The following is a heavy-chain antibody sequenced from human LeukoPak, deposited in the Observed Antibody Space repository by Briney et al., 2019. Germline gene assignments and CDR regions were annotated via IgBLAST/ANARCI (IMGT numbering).Heavy chain of an antibody. J-gene: IGHJ5*02. V-gene: IGHV4-61*02. CDR1: GGSISSGSYY. CDR3: ARGSGWLQPLDP. D-gene: IGHD5-24*01. CDR2: IYTSGST. Sequence: SETLSLTCTVSGGSISSGSYYWSWIRQPAGKGLEWIGRIYTSGSTNYNPSLKSRVTISVDTSKNQFSLKLSSVTAADTAVYYCARGSGWLQPLDPWGQGTLVTVSS.